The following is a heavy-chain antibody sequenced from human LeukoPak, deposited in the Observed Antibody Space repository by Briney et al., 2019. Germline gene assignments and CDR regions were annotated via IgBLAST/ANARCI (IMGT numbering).Heavy chain of an antibody. CDR2: VSAYNGNT. V-gene: IGHV1-18*01. CDR1: GYTFYYYG. Sequence: ASVSVSCKASGYTFYYYGISWVRQAPGQGLEWMGWVSAYNGNTNYAQKLQGRVTMTTDTSTSTAYMELRSLRSDDTAVYYCVREENWFDPWGQGTLVTVSS. J-gene: IGHJ5*02. CDR3: VREENWFDP.